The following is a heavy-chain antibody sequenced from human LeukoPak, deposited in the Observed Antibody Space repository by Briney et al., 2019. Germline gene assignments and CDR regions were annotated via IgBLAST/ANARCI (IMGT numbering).Heavy chain of an antibody. CDR1: GFTFSSYS. D-gene: IGHD1-26*01. Sequence: PGGSLRLSCVASGFTFSSYSMNWVRQAPGKGLEWVSCISSSSTYIYYADSVKGRFTISRDNAKNSLYLQMNSLRAEDTAVYYCARTPIVGATNDAFDIWGQGTMVTVSS. J-gene: IGHJ3*02. CDR3: ARTPIVGATNDAFDI. CDR2: ISSSSTYI. V-gene: IGHV3-21*01.